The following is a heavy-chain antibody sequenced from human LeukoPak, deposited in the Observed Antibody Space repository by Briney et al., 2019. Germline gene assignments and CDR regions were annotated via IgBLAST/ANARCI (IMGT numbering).Heavy chain of an antibody. CDR2: IIPIFGTA. CDR3: ARERVDCSSTSCYVLDY. Sequence: SVKVSCKASGGTFSSYAISWVRQAPGQGLEWMGGIIPIFGTANYVQKFQGRVTITADESTSTAYMELSSLRSEDTAVYYCARERVDCSSTSCYVLDYWGQGTLVTVSS. V-gene: IGHV1-69*13. D-gene: IGHD2-2*01. J-gene: IGHJ4*02. CDR1: GGTFSSYA.